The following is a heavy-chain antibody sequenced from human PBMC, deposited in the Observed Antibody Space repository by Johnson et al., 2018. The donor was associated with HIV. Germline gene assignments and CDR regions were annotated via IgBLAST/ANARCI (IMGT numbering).Heavy chain of an antibody. V-gene: IGHV3-30*18. Sequence: QVQLVESGGDLVQPGGSLRLSCAASGFTVSSNYMSWVRQAPGEGLEWVAVISYDGSNKYYADSVKGRFTISRDNSKNTLYLQMNSLRAEDTAVYYCAKDVKYYDSSGYYSDAFDIWGQGTLVTVSS. J-gene: IGHJ3*02. CDR1: GFTVSSNY. D-gene: IGHD3-22*01. CDR2: ISYDGSNK. CDR3: AKDVKYYDSSGYYSDAFDI.